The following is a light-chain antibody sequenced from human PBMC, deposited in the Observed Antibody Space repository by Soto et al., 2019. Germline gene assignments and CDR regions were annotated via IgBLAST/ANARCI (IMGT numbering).Light chain of an antibody. CDR2: GVT. CDR1: GSDIGAYNF. J-gene: IGLJ2*01. V-gene: IGLV2-8*01. Sequence: QSALAQPPSASGSPGQSVTISCTGSGSDIGAYNFVSWYQQHPGKAPKLMIFGVTERPSGVPDRFSGSKSGNTASLTVSGLQADDEADYYCSANAGGSTLVFGGGTKLTVL. CDR3: SANAGGSTLV.